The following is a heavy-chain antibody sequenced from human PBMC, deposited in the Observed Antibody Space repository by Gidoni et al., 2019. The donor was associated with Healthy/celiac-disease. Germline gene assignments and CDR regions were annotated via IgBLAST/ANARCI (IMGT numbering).Heavy chain of an antibody. D-gene: IGHD3-22*01. J-gene: IGHJ4*02. CDR2: ISYDGSNK. CDR1: GFPFSSYG. V-gene: IGHV3-30*03. CDR3: VRDSSGYFDY. Sequence: QVQLVESGGGVFQPGRSLSLSCAASGFPFSSYGMHWVRQAPGKGLEWVAVISYDGSNKYYADSVKGRFTISRDNSKNTLYLQMNSLRAEDTAVYYVVRDSSGYFDYWGQGTLVTVSS.